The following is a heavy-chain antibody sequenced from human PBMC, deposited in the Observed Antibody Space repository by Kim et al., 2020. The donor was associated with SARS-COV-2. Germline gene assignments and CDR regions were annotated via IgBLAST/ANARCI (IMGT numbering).Heavy chain of an antibody. CDR3: AKNVDYYDSSGSDS. D-gene: IGHD3-22*01. Sequence: ADPVKGRVTISRDNSKNTLYLQMSSLRAEDTAVYYCAKNVDYYDSSGSDSWGQGTLVTVSS. J-gene: IGHJ4*02. V-gene: IGHV3-23*01.